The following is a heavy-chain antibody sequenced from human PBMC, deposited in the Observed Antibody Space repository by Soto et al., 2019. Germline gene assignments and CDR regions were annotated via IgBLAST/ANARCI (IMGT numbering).Heavy chain of an antibody. CDR3: ATTSGHYSSAWQRLDV. J-gene: IGHJ6*02. D-gene: IGHD6-19*01. Sequence: GASVKVSCKASGYTFTAYLVHWVRQAPGQGLEWMAWINPYNGATNYAQRFQDRVTLASDTSISTAYMEINKLTSDDAAVYYCATTSGHYSSAWQRLDVWGRGTTVTVS. CDR2: INPYNGAT. V-gene: IGHV1-2*02. CDR1: GYTFTAYL.